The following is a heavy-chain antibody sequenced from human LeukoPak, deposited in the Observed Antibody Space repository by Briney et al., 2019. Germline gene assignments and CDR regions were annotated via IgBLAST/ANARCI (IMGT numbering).Heavy chain of an antibody. CDR1: GFTFSSYW. J-gene: IGHJ4*02. V-gene: IGHV3-74*01. CDR3: ARGRPHGNDY. Sequence: PGGSLRLSCAASGFTFSSYWINWVRHAPGKGLVWVSRIASDGSSTTYADSVKGRFSISRDNAKNTLYLQMNSLRVEDTAVYYCARGRPHGNDYWGQGTLVTVSS. D-gene: IGHD4-23*01. CDR2: IASDGSST.